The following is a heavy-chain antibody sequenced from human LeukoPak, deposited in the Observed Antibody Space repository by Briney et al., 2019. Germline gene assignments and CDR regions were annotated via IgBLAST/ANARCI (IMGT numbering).Heavy chain of an antibody. CDR2: IKSDGSST. CDR3: ARRSAARDAFDI. D-gene: IGHD6-6*01. V-gene: IGHV3-74*01. CDR1: GFTFSSYW. J-gene: IGHJ3*02. Sequence: GGSLRLSCAASGFTFSSYWMHWVRQAPGKGLVWVSRIKSDGSSTSYADSVKGRFTIPRDNAKNTLYLQMNSLRAEDTAVYYCARRSAARDAFDIWGQGTMVTGSS.